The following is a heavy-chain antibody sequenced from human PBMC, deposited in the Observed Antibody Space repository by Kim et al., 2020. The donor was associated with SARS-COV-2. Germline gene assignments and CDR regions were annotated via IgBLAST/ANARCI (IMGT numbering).Heavy chain of an antibody. Sequence: SETLSLTCTVSGASISSYYWSWIRQPPGKGLEWIGYIYYTGITNYNPSLRSRVTISIDTSKKHFSLKLSSATAADTAMYYCARIDDYGEYYFDYWGQGTLVTVSS. CDR3: ARIDDYGEYYFDY. D-gene: IGHD4-17*01. CDR2: IYYTGIT. V-gene: IGHV4-59*01. CDR1: GASISSYY. J-gene: IGHJ4*02.